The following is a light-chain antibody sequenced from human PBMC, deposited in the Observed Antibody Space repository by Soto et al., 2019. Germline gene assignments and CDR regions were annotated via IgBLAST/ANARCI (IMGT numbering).Light chain of an antibody. CDR1: QTIITY. CDR3: QQTYTLPHT. CDR2: FAS. V-gene: IGKV1-39*01. J-gene: IGKJ1*01. Sequence: DIQMTQSPSSLSASVGDTVTITCRASQTIITYLNWYQQKPGKAPNLLIYFASTLQSGVPSRFSGSRSGTDFTLTISSLQPEDFATYYCQQTYTLPHTFGQGTEVDVK.